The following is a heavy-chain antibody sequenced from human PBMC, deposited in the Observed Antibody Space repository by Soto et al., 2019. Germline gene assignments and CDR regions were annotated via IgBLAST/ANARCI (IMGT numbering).Heavy chain of an antibody. CDR3: ARDGSYYDSSGPAVY. CDR1: GFTVSSNY. V-gene: IGHV3-53*01. Sequence: PGGSRRRSCAASGFTVSSNYMSWVRQAPGKGLEWVSVIYSGGSTYYADSVKGRFTISRDNSKDTLYLQMNSLRAEDTAVYYCARDGSYYDSSGPAVYWGQGTLVTVSS. D-gene: IGHD3-22*01. J-gene: IGHJ4*02. CDR2: IYSGGST.